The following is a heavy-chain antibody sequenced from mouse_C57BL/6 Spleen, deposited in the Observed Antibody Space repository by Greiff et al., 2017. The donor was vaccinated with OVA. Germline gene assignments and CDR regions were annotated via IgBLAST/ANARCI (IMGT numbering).Heavy chain of an antibody. CDR2: ISSGGSYT. V-gene: IGHV5-6*01. Sequence: DVQLVESGGDLVKPGGSLKLSCAASGFTFSSYGMSWVRQTPDKGLEWVATISSGGSYTYYPDSVKGRFTISRDNAKNTLYLQMSSLKSEDTAMYYCARKNYSNLDYWGQGTTLTVSS. D-gene: IGHD2-5*01. CDR3: ARKNYSNLDY. J-gene: IGHJ2*01. CDR1: GFTFSSYG.